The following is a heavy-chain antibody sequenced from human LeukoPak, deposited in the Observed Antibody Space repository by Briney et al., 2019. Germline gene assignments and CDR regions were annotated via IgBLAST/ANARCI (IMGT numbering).Heavy chain of an antibody. CDR2: IHSSGGT. CDR1: GDSISSGAYY. Sequence: SETLSLTCTVSGDSISSGAYYGSWIRQHPGKGLEWIEYIHSSGGTYYNPSLKSRVTISMDTSKNQFFLNLSSVTAADTAVYYCASGPTVTTWFDYWGQGTLVTVSS. CDR3: ASGPTVTTWFDY. J-gene: IGHJ4*02. V-gene: IGHV4-31*03. D-gene: IGHD4-17*01.